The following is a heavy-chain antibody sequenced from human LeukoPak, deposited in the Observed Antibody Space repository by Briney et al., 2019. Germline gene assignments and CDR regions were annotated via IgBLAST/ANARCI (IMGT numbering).Heavy chain of an antibody. D-gene: IGHD5-12*01. J-gene: IGHJ4*02. CDR2: MNPNSGNT. CDR1: EYTFTSYD. CDR3: ARGRHPGPTWISEY. V-gene: IGHV1-8*01. Sequence: ASVKVSCKASEYTFTSYDINWVRQATGQGLEWMGWMNPNSGNTGYAQKFQGRVTMTRNTSINTAYMELSSPRFEDTAVYYCARGRHPGPTWISEYWGQGTLVTVSS.